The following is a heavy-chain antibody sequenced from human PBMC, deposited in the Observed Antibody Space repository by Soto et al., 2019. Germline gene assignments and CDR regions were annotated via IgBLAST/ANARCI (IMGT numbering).Heavy chain of an antibody. D-gene: IGHD5-18*01. CDR3: ARAGYSYGYGDYAY. V-gene: IGHV1-18*01. Sequence: GSVKVSCKASGYTFTSYGISWVRQAPGQGLEWMGWISAYNGNTNYAQKLQGRVTMTTDTSTSTAYMELRSLRSDDTAVYYCARAGYSYGYGDYAYWGQGTLVTVSS. J-gene: IGHJ4*02. CDR1: GYTFTSYG. CDR2: ISAYNGNT.